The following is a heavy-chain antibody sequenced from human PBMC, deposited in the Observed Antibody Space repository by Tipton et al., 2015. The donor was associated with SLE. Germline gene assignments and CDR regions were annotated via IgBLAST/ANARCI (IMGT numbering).Heavy chain of an antibody. D-gene: IGHD3-10*01. CDR3: ARETYYYGSVTYYYYMDV. CDR1: GGSISSHY. J-gene: IGHJ6*03. Sequence: TLSLTCTVSGGSISSHYWSWIRPPPGKGLEWIGYIYYSGSTNYNPSPKSRVTILVDPSKNQFSLKLSSVTAADTAVYYCARETYYYGSVTYYYYMDVWGKGTTVTVSS. CDR2: IYYSGST. V-gene: IGHV4-59*11.